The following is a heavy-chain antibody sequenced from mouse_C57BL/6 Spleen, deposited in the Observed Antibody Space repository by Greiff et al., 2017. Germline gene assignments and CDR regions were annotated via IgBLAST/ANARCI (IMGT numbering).Heavy chain of an antibody. CDR3: TRSDYYGSSPYYFDS. V-gene: IGHV1-15*01. CDR1: GYTFTDYE. D-gene: IGHD1-1*01. CDR2: IDPETGGT. Sequence: QVQLQQSGAELVRPGASVTLSCKASGYTFTDYEMHWVKQTPVHGLEWIGAIDPETGGTAYNQKFKGKAILTADKSSSTAYMELRSLTSEDSAVYYCTRSDYYGSSPYYFDSWGQGTTLTVSS. J-gene: IGHJ2*01.